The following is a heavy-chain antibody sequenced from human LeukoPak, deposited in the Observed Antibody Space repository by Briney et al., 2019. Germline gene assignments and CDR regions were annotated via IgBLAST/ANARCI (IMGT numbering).Heavy chain of an antibody. CDR2: IYYSGST. CDR3: ARRGRYGSGSYYNPRPFDY. Sequence: PSETLSLTCAVSGYSISSSNWWGWIRQPPGKGLEWIGYIYYSGSTNYNPSLKSRVTMSVDTSKNQFSLKLSSVTAADTAVYYCARRGRYGSGSYYNPRPFDYWGQGTLVTVSS. J-gene: IGHJ4*02. D-gene: IGHD3-10*01. CDR1: GYSISSSNW. V-gene: IGHV4-28*01.